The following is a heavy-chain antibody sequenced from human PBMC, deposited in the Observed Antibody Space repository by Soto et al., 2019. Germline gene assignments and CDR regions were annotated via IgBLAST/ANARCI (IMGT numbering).Heavy chain of an antibody. V-gene: IGHV3-53*04. CDR2: IYSGGST. Sequence: EVQLVESGGGLVQPGGSLRLSCAASGFTVSSNYMSWVRQAPGKGLEWVSVIYSGGSTYYADSVKGRFTISRHNSKNTLYLQMNSLRAEDTSVYYCVSNSDNWNYPDAFYIWGQVTMVTVS. J-gene: IGHJ3*02. D-gene: IGHD1-7*01. CDR1: GFTVSSNY. CDR3: VSNSDNWNYPDAFYI.